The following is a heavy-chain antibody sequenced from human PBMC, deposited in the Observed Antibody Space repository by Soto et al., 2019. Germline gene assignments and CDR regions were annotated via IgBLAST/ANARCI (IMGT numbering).Heavy chain of an antibody. J-gene: IGHJ4*02. D-gene: IGHD3-3*01. V-gene: IGHV1-18*01. Sequence: QVQLVQSGVEVKKPGASVKVSCKASGYIFNSYGISWVRQAPGQGLEWMGWISPYNSHTNYAQQFQGRVTMTTDRATSTVYMELRSLGSDDTAVYYCARDLGVIFGVVTDYWGQGTLVTVSS. CDR2: ISPYNSHT. CDR3: ARDLGVIFGVVTDY. CDR1: GYIFNSYG.